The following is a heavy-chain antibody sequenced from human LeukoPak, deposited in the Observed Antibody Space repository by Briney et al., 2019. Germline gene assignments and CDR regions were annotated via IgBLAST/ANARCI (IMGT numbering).Heavy chain of an antibody. Sequence: PSETLSLTCTVSGGSISSYYWSWIRQPPGKGLEWIGYIYYSGSTNYIPSLKSRVTISVDTSKNQFSLKLSSVTAADTAVYYCARLDSGSYRSAFDYWGQGTLVTVSS. J-gene: IGHJ4*02. V-gene: IGHV4-59*01. D-gene: IGHD1-26*01. CDR1: GGSISSYY. CDR2: IYYSGST. CDR3: ARLDSGSYRSAFDY.